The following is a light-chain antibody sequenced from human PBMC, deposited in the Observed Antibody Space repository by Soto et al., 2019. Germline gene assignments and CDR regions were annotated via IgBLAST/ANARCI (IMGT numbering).Light chain of an antibody. V-gene: IGKV1-5*01. CDR2: DAS. J-gene: IGKJ1*01. Sequence: IQMTQSPSTLSASVGDRVTITCRASQSISSWLAWYQQKPGKAPKLLIYDASSVESGVPSRFSGSGSGTEFTLTISSLQPYDFATYYCQQYNSYWTFGQGTKVEIK. CDR3: QQYNSYWT. CDR1: QSISSW.